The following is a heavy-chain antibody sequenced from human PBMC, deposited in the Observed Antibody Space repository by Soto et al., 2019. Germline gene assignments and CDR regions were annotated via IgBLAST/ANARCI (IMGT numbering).Heavy chain of an antibody. CDR2: ISYDGSNK. V-gene: IGHV3-30-3*01. J-gene: IGHJ2*01. D-gene: IGHD3-22*01. CDR1: GFTFSSYA. CDR3: ARDAKDYYDSSGYPSDWYFDL. Sequence: QVQLVESGGGVVQPGRSLRLSCAASGFTFSSYAMHWVRQAPGKGLEWVAVISYDGSNKYYADSVKGRFTISRDNSKNTLYLQMNSMRAEDTAVYYCARDAKDYYDSSGYPSDWYFDLWGRGTLVTVSS.